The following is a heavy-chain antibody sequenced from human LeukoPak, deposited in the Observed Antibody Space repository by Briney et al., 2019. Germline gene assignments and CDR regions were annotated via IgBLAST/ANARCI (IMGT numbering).Heavy chain of an antibody. D-gene: IGHD3-3*01. V-gene: IGHV1-24*01. CDR2: FDPEDGET. Sequence: ASVKVSCKVSGYTLTELSMHWVRQAPGKGLEWMGGFDPEDGETIYAQKFQGRVTMTEDTSTDTAYMELSSLRSEDTAVYYCATDQGDFWSGYWSAWFDPWGQGTLVTVSS. CDR3: ATDQGDFWSGYWSAWFDP. CDR1: GYTLTELS. J-gene: IGHJ5*02.